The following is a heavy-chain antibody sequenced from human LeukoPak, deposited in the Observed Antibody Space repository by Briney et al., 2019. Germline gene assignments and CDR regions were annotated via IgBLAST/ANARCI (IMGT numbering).Heavy chain of an antibody. J-gene: IGHJ6*02. Sequence: TGGSLRLSCAASGFTFSSYGMHWVCQAPGKGLEWVAVISYDGSNKYYADSVKGRFTISRDNSKNTLYLQMNSLRAEDTAVYYCAKNKDYDILTGYYKNYYYYGMDVWGQGTTVTVSS. D-gene: IGHD3-9*01. CDR1: GFTFSSYG. CDR2: ISYDGSNK. CDR3: AKNKDYDILTGYYKNYYYYGMDV. V-gene: IGHV3-30*18.